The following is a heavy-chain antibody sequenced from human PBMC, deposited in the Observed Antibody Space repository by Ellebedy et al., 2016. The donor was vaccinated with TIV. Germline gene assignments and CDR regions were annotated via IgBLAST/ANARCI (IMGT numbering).Heavy chain of an antibody. D-gene: IGHD3-10*01. CDR3: ARDRLSGLGGGGVDV. J-gene: IGHJ6*02. V-gene: IGHV1-46*01. CDR2: TNPSDGST. CDR1: GYTFTRYY. Sequence: AASVKVSCKASGYTFTRYYMHWVRQAPGQGLEWMGLTNPSDGSTSYAQKFQGRVTMTSDTSTNTVSMELTSLRSDDTAVYYCARDRLSGLGGGGVDVWGQGTTVTVSS.